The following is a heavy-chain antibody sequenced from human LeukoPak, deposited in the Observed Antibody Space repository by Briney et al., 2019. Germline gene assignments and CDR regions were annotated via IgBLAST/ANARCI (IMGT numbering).Heavy chain of an antibody. CDR2: IKNKDNKYTT. J-gene: IGHJ5*02. CDR3: VRDMGARDKAPA. V-gene: IGHV3-72*01. D-gene: IGHD3-16*01. Sequence: GGSLRLSCAASGFTFSDHYMDRVRQAPGKGLEWVGRIKNKDNKYTTEYAASVKGRFTISRDDSKNSLYLQMNSLKTEDTAVYYCVRDMGARDKAPAWGQGTLVTVSS. CDR1: GFTFSDHY.